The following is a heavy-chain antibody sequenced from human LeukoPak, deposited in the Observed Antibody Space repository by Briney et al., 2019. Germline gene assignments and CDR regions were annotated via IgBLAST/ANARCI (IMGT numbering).Heavy chain of an antibody. CDR2: IYSGGST. V-gene: IGHV3-53*04. J-gene: IGHJ4*02. CDR1: GFTVSSNY. D-gene: IGHD5-12*01. Sequence: RGSLRLSCAASGFTVSSNYMTWVRQAPGKGLEWVSVIYSGGSTYYADSVKGRFTISRHNSKNTLYLQTNSLRPEDTAVYYCARAMALRRDLVAFFDYWGQGTLVTVSS. CDR3: ARAMALRRDLVAFFDY.